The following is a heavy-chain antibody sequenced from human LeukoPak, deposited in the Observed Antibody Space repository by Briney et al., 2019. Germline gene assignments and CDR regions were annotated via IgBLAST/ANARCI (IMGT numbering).Heavy chain of an antibody. CDR3: VKDWGSGSYQPDAFDI. CDR1: GFTFNNYA. CDR2: ISGSGGST. D-gene: IGHD1-26*01. V-gene: IGHV3-23*01. J-gene: IGHJ3*02. Sequence: GGSLRLSCAASGFTFNNYATSWVRQAPGKGLEWVSTISGSGGSTYYADSVKGRFTISRDNSKNTLYLQMNSLRAEDTAVYYCVKDWGSGSYQPDAFDIWGQGTMVTVSS.